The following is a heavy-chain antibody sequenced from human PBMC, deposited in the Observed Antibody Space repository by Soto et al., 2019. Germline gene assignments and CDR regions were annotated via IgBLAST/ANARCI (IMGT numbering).Heavy chain of an antibody. CDR1: GYSINSDYY. J-gene: IGHJ4*02. V-gene: IGHV4-38-2*01. Sequence: TSEPLSLTFAVSGYSINSDYYWGWIRQPAGKGLEWIGSVDHSGRTYYSPSLRSRLTIFIDTSKNQASLRLTSLTAADTAMYFCAKKGYYPSGKINLFDSWGPGTLVTVSS. CDR2: VDHSGRT. D-gene: IGHD3-10*01. CDR3: AKKGYYPSGKINLFDS.